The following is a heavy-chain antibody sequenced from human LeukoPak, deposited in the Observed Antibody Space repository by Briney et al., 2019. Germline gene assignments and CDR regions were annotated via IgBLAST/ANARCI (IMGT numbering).Heavy chain of an antibody. CDR3: ARPLGTKVRGGLGFDY. CDR1: GGSISSSSYY. V-gene: IGHV4-39*01. J-gene: IGHJ4*02. Sequence: SETLSLTCTVSGGSISSSSYYWGWIRQPPGKGLEWIGSIYYSGSTYYNPSLKSRVTISVDTSKNQFSLKLSSVTAADTAVYYWARPLGTKVRGGLGFDYWGQGTLVTVSS. D-gene: IGHD3-10*01. CDR2: IYYSGST.